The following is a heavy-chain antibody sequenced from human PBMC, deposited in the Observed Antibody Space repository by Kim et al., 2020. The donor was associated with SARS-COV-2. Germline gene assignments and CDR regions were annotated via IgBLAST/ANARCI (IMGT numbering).Heavy chain of an antibody. J-gene: IGHJ3*02. CDR3: ARLPVRGALHGLAFDI. D-gene: IGHD2-15*01. Sequence: SETLSLTCTVSGGSVSGSYWSWIRQSPEKGLEWISYIYNSATTNFHPSLKSRVTISIDTSKNQVSLKLSSVTTADTAVYYCARLPVRGALHGLAFDILG. CDR1: GGSVSGSY. CDR2: IYNSATT. V-gene: IGHV4-59*02.